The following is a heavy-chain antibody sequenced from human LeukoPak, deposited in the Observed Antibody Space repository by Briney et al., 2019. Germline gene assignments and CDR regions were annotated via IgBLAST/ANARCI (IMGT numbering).Heavy chain of an antibody. CDR2: ISYDRSNK. CDR3: AKDKDVVVPAATIDY. V-gene: IGHV3-30*18. Sequence: QTGGSLRLSRAASGFTFSSYGMHWVRQAPGKGLEWGAVISYDRSNKYYADSVKGRFTISRDNSKNTLYLQMNSLRAEDTAVYYCAKDKDVVVPAATIDYWGQGTLVTVSS. J-gene: IGHJ4*02. CDR1: GFTFSSYG. D-gene: IGHD2-2*01.